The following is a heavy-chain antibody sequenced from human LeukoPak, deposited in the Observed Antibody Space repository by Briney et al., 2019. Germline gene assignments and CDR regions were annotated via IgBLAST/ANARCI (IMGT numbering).Heavy chain of an antibody. D-gene: IGHD3-10*01. J-gene: IGHJ4*02. CDR3: GYGSGNYNDY. Sequence: PGGSLRLSCAASGFTVSSNYMSWVRQAPGKGLEWVSVIYSGGSTYYADSAKGRFTISRDNAKNTLYLQMNSLRAEDTAVYFCGYGSGNYNDYWGQGTLVTVSS. CDR2: IYSGGST. V-gene: IGHV3-53*01. CDR1: GFTVSSNY.